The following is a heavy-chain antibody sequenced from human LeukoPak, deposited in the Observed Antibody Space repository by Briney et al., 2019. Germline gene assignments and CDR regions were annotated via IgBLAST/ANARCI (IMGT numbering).Heavy chain of an antibody. CDR1: GFTFSSYW. CDR3: ATKQWLAPPPDS. J-gene: IGHJ4*02. D-gene: IGHD6-19*01. Sequence: GGSLRLSCAASGFTFSSYWMHWVRQAPGKGLEWVARINSDGTDISYGDSVKGRFTISRDNADNTMFLQMNSVRDEDTAVYYCATKQWLAPPPDSWGQGTPVTVSS. V-gene: IGHV3-74*01. CDR2: INSDGTDI.